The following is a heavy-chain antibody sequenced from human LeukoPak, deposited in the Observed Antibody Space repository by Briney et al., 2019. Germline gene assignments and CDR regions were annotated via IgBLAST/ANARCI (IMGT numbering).Heavy chain of an antibody. J-gene: IGHJ4*02. CDR1: GFTFSRYE. CDR2: ISSGGSTI. D-gene: IGHD1-1*01. CDR3: ARVGAYSWNYIRDY. Sequence: GGSLRLSCAASGFTFSRYEMNWVRQAPGKGLEWVSYISSGGSTIYYADSVKGRFTISRDNAKNSLNLEMNSLRAEDTALYYCARVGAYSWNYIRDYWGQGTLVTVSS. V-gene: IGHV3-48*03.